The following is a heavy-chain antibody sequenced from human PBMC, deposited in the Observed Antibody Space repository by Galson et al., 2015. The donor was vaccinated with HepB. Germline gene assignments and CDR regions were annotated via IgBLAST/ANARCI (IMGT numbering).Heavy chain of an antibody. D-gene: IGHD1-26*01. CDR3: TTHVVGAIQTFDI. Sequence: SLRLSCAASGFTFSNAWMNWVRQAPGKGLEWVGRIKSKTDGGTTDYAAPVKGRFTISRDDSKNTLYLQMNSLKTEDTAVYYCTTHVVGAIQTFDIWGQGTMVTVSS. J-gene: IGHJ3*02. V-gene: IGHV3-15*07. CDR1: GFTFSNAW. CDR2: IKSKTDGGTT.